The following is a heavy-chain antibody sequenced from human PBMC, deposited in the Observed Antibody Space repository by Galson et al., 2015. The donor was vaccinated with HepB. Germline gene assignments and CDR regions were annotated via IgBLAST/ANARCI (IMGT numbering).Heavy chain of an antibody. CDR3: ASGRAAGTVGQFDY. CDR2: INPSGGST. CDR1: GYTFTSYA. V-gene: IGHV1-46*03. J-gene: IGHJ4*02. Sequence: SVKVSCKASGYTFTSYAMNWVRQAPGQGLEWVGIINPSGGSTSYAQKFQGRVTMTRDTSTSTVYMELSSLRSEDTAVYYCASGRAAGTVGQFDYWGQGTLVTVSS. D-gene: IGHD6-13*01.